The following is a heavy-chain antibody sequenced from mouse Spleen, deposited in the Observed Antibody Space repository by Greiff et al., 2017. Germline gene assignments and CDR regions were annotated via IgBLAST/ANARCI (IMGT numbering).Heavy chain of an antibody. Sequence: LQESGAELVRPGASVTLSCKASGYTFTDYEMHWVKQTPVHGLEWIGAIDPETGGTAYNQKFKGKAILTADKSSSTAYMELRSLTSEDSAVYYCTRGEVRMDYWGQGTSVTVSS. J-gene: IGHJ4*01. CDR3: TRGEVRMDY. CDR2: IDPETGGT. V-gene: IGHV1-15*01. CDR1: GYTFTDYE. D-gene: IGHD2-14*01.